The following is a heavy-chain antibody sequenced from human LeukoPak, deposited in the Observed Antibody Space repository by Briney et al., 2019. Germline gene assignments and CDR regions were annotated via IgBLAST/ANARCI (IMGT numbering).Heavy chain of an antibody. CDR3: ARSRLQQLAYYYYYYMDV. J-gene: IGHJ6*03. CDR1: GGTFSSYA. CDR2: IIPIFGTA. D-gene: IGHD6-13*01. V-gene: IGHV1-69*05. Sequence: ASVKVSCKASGGTFSSYAISWVRQAPGQRLEWMGGIIPIFGTANYAQKFQGRVTITTDESTSTAYMELSSLRSEDTAVYYCARSRLQQLAYYYYYYMDVWGKGNTVSVSS.